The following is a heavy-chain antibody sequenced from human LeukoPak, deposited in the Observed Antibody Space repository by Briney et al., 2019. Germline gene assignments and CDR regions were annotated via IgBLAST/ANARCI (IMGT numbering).Heavy chain of an antibody. D-gene: IGHD3-22*01. J-gene: IGHJ4*02. CDR2: IYYSGST. CDR3: ARDYYDSSGRYYFDY. V-gene: IGHV4-59*01. Sequence: SETLSLTCTVSGGSISSYYWSWIRQPPGKGLGWIGYIYYSGSTNYNPSLKSRVTISVDTSKNQFSLKLSSVTAADTAVYYCARDYYDSSGRYYFDYWGQGTLVTVSS. CDR1: GGSISSYY.